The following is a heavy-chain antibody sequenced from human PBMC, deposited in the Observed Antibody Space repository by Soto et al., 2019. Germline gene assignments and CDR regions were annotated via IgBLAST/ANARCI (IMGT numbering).Heavy chain of an antibody. CDR1: GGSFSGYY. D-gene: IGHD3-3*01. V-gene: IGHV4-34*01. CDR3: ARVAAVYDLWSGYYSAVSYYYGMDV. Sequence: SETLSLTCAVYGGSFSGYYWSWNRQPPGKGLEWIGEINHSGSTNYNPSLKSRVTISVDTSKNQISLKLSSVTAADTAVYYCARVAAVYDLWSGYYSAVSYYYGMDVWGQGTTVTVSS. CDR2: INHSGST. J-gene: IGHJ6*02.